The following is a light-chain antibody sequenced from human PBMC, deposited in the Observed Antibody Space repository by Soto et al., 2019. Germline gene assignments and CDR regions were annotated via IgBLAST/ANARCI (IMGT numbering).Light chain of an antibody. V-gene: IGKV3-20*01. J-gene: IGKJ2*01. CDR3: QQYGSSPRYT. CDR2: GAS. CDR1: QSVSSNY. Sequence: EVMLTQSPGTLSLSPGEGATLSCRASQSVSSNYLAWYQQKPGQAPRLLIYGASNRATGTPDRFSGSGSGTDFTLTISILEPEDFAVYYCQQYGSSPRYTFGQGTKLEIK.